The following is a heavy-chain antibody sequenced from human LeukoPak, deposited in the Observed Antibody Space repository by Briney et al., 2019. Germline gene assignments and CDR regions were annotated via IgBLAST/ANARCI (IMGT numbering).Heavy chain of an antibody. Sequence: SVKVSCKASGGTFSSYAISWVRQAPGQGLEWMGGIIPIFGTANYAQKFQGRVTISADESTSTAYMELSSLRSEDTAVYYCARARVTRAMVEYYFDYWGQGTLVTVSS. D-gene: IGHD4-11*01. CDR2: IIPIFGTA. V-gene: IGHV1-69*13. CDR3: ARARVTRAMVEYYFDY. CDR1: GGTFSSYA. J-gene: IGHJ4*02.